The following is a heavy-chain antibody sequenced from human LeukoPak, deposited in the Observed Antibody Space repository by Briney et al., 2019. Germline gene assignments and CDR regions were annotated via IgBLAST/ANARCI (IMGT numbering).Heavy chain of an antibody. V-gene: IGHV3-48*02. D-gene: IGHD6-19*01. CDR1: GSTFSSYS. CDR3: ARDSSGWIDY. Sequence: PGGSLRLSCAGSGSTFSSYSMNWVRQAPGKGLEWVSYISSSSSTIYYADSVKGRFTVSRDNAKNSLYLQMNSLRDEDTAVYYCARDSSGWIDYWGQGTLVTVSS. CDR2: ISSSSSTI. J-gene: IGHJ4*02.